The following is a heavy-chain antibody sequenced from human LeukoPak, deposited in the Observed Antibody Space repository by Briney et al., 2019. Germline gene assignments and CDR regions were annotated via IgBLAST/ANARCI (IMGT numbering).Heavy chain of an antibody. CDR2: ISSSSSYI. V-gene: IGHV3-21*01. Sequence: GGSLRLSCAASGFTFSSYSMNWVRQAPGKGLEWVSFISSSSSYIYYADSVKGRFTISRDNAKNSLYLQMNSLRAEDTAVYYCARDTHLITVNHFDYWGQGTLVTVSS. CDR3: ARDTHLITVNHFDY. J-gene: IGHJ4*02. D-gene: IGHD4-17*01. CDR1: GFTFSSYS.